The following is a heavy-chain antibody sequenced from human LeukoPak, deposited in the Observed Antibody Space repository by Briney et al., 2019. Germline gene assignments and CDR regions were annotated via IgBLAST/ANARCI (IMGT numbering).Heavy chain of an antibody. V-gene: IGHV3-9*01. D-gene: IGHD3-10*01. J-gene: IGHJ4*02. CDR2: ISWNSGSI. Sequence: GGSLRLSCAASGFTFDDYAMHWVRQAPGKGLEWVSGISWNSGSIGYADSVKGRFTISRDNAKNSLYLQMNSLRAEDTALYYCAKWSYHHDYFDYWGQGTLVTVSS. CDR3: AKWSYHHDYFDY. CDR1: GFTFDDYA.